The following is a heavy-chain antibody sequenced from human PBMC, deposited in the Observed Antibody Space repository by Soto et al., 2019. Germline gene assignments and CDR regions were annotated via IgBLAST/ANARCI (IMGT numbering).Heavy chain of an antibody. CDR3: ARYNLGGHSYGNQLHALDN. V-gene: IGHV4-4*02. CDR2: IYHTGST. D-gene: IGHD5-18*01. J-gene: IGHJ3*02. CDR1: GDSISSSNW. Sequence: SETLSLTCVVSGDSISSSNWWSWVRQPPWKGLEWIGKIYHTGSTNYNPSLKSRVTISADKSKNQVSLKLSSVTAADTAVYYCARYNLGGHSYGNQLHALDNWGKGTRVP.